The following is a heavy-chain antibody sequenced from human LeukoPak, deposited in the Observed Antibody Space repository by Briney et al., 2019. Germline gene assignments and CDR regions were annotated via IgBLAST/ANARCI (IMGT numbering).Heavy chain of an antibody. CDR1: GFTFSSYA. CDR3: AKAEEEWELLRSPFDY. CDR2: ISGSGGGT. Sequence: GGSLRLSCAASGFTFSSYAMSWVRQAPGKGLEWVSAISGSGGGTYYADSVKGRFTISRDNSKNALYLQMTSLRAEDTAVYYCAKAEEEWELLRSPFDYWGQGTLVTVSS. D-gene: IGHD1-26*01. J-gene: IGHJ4*02. V-gene: IGHV3-23*01.